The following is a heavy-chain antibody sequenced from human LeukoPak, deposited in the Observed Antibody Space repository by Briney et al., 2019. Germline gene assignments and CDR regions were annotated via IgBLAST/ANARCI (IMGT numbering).Heavy chain of an antibody. CDR1: GGSLNGYY. J-gene: IGHJ4*02. V-gene: IGHV4-34*01. CDR2: SNHSGST. D-gene: IGHD2-8*01. CDR3: ARHNGP. Sequence: SETLSLTCAVYGGSLNGYYWSWIRQPPGKGLEWIGESNHSGSTTYNPSLKSRVTISVDTSKNQFSLKLNSVTATDTAVYYCARHNGPWGQGTLVTVSS.